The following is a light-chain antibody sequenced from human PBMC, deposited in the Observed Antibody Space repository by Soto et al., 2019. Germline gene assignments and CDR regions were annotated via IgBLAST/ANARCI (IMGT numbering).Light chain of an antibody. CDR2: EAY. V-gene: IGKV3D-15*01. Sequence: VMTQSPATLPLSLGGSVALSCRASQNIGSNLAWFQQKPCQPPRLLIYEAYNRDTGVPTRFSGSGSGTEFTLTITSLQSEDFAVYYCQQYNHWPPWTFGQGTKVDIK. J-gene: IGKJ1*01. CDR3: QQYNHWPPWT. CDR1: QNIGSN.